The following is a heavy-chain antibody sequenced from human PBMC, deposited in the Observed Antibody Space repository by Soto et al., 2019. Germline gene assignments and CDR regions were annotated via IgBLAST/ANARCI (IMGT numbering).Heavy chain of an antibody. Sequence: GGSLRLSCAASGFTFSNYGMYWVRQAPGKGLEWVAVISYDGNIKYYVDSVKGRFTISRENSKNTVYLQMNSLRAEDTAVYYCETKCGRDLASMDVWGTGTTVTV. CDR3: ETKCGRDLASMDV. V-gene: IGHV3-30*03. CDR1: GFTFSNYG. J-gene: IGHJ6*04. D-gene: IGHD1-26*01. CDR2: ISYDGNIK.